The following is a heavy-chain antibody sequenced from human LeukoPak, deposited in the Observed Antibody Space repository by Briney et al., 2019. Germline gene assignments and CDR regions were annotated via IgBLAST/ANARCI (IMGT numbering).Heavy chain of an antibody. CDR3: ARGSYSDYVVNY. CDR1: GGSISSSSYY. CDR2: IYYSGST. Sequence: SETLSLTCTVSGGSISSSSYYWGWIRQPPGKGLEWIGSIYYSGSTYYNPSLKSRVTISVDTSKNQFSLKLSSVTVADTAVYFCARGSYSDYVVNYWGQGILVTVSS. D-gene: IGHD4-11*01. V-gene: IGHV4-39*07. J-gene: IGHJ4*02.